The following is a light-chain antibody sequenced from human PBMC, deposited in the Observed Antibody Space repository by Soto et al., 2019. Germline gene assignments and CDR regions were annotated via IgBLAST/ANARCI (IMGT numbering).Light chain of an antibody. J-gene: IGLJ1*01. Sequence: QSALTQPPSASGSPGQSVTISCTGSSSDVGGYKYVSWYQQYPGKAPKLMIYAVNKRPSGVPDRFSGSKSGHTASLTVSGLHAEDEADYYCSSYAGSNNYVFGTGTKVTVL. CDR1: SSDVGGYKY. CDR2: AVN. V-gene: IGLV2-8*01. CDR3: SSYAGSNNYV.